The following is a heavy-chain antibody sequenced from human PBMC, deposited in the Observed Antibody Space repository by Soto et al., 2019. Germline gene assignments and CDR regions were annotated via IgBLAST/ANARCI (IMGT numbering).Heavy chain of an antibody. Sequence: SETLSLTCTVSGGSISSSSYYWGWIRQPPGKELEWIGSIYYSGSTYYNPSLKSRVTISVDTSKNQFSLKLSSVTAADTAVYYCARLSHTVGVTDFWSGYSPYGMDVWGQGTTVTVSS. CDR1: GGSISSSSYY. CDR3: ARLSHTVGVTDFWSGYSPYGMDV. CDR2: IYYSGST. D-gene: IGHD3-3*01. J-gene: IGHJ6*02. V-gene: IGHV4-39*01.